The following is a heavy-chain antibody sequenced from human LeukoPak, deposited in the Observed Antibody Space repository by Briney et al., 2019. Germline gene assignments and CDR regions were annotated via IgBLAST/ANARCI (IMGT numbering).Heavy chain of an antibody. J-gene: IGHJ4*02. D-gene: IGHD2-2*01. CDR2: INHSGST. CDR3: ARGPCSSTSCYHDY. V-gene: IGHV4-34*01. Sequence: SETLSLTCAVYGGSFSGYYWSWIRQPPGKGLEWIGEINHSGSTNYNPSLKSRVTISVDTSKNQFSLKLSSVTAADTAVYYCARGPCSSTSCYHDYWGQGTLVTVSS. CDR1: GGSFSGYY.